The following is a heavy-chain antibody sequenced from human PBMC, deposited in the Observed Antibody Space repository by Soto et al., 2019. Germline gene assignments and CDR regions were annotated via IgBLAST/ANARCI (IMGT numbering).Heavy chain of an antibody. J-gene: IGHJ4*02. Sequence: GGSLRLSCAGSPGFPFSNYWMHWVRQVPGKGLMWVSRLNTDGTITNYADFVKGRFTISRDNAKRTLYLQMNSLKTEDTAIYYCVREVFGSSYAFYWGRGILVTVSS. CDR3: VREVFGSSYAFY. CDR1: PGFPFSNYW. D-gene: IGHD3-10*01. V-gene: IGHV3-74*01. CDR2: LNTDGTIT.